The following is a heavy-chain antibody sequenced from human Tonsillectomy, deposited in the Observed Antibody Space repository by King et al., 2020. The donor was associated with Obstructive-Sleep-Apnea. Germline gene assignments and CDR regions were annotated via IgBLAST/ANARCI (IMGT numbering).Heavy chain of an antibody. V-gene: IGHV4-34*01. CDR1: GGSFSDYY. J-gene: IGHJ5*02. Sequence: VQLQQWGAGLLKPSETLSLTCAVYGGSFSDYYWSWIRQPPGKGREWIGEINHSGSTNYNPSLKSRVTISVDTSNNQFSLKLSSVSAADTAVYYCARGSGAAAVNWFDPWGQGTLVTVSS. CDR2: INHSGST. D-gene: IGHD6-13*01. CDR3: ARGSGAAAVNWFDP.